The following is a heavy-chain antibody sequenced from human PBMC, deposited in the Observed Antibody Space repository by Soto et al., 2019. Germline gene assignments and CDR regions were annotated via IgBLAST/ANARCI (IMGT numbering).Heavy chain of an antibody. CDR2: ISAYNGNT. J-gene: IGHJ4*02. V-gene: IGHV1-18*01. D-gene: IGHD5-12*01. CDR1: GYTFTSYG. Sequence: PSVKVSCKASGYTFTSYGISWVRQAPGQGLEWMGWISAYNGNTNYAQKLQGRVTMTTDTSTSTAYMELRSLRSDDTAVYYCARVRAYRDGYNSAYYFDYWGQGTLVTVSS. CDR3: ARVRAYRDGYNSAYYFDY.